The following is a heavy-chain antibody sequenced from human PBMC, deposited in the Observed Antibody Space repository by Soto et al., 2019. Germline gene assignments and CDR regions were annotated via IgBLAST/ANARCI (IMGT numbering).Heavy chain of an antibody. CDR2: VYWDDDK. Sequence: QITLKESGPTLVKPTQTLTLTCTFSGFSLTTSGVGVDWIRQPPGKGLEWLARVYWDDDKRYSPSLNSRLTIARDTSKNQVVLTMTDMDPVDTGTYFCARLRTPVGQSLLYPDFWGQGTLVTGSS. J-gene: IGHJ4*02. CDR3: ARLRTPVGQSLLYPDF. V-gene: IGHV2-5*02. D-gene: IGHD2-2*02. CDR1: GFSLTTSGVG.